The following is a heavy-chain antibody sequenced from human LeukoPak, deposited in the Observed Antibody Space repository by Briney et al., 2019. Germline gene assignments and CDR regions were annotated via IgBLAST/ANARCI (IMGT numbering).Heavy chain of an antibody. CDR3: ASFTALRYFDL. CDR2: IYYSGSA. V-gene: IGHV4-39*07. J-gene: IGHJ2*01. CDR1: GGSISTYY. Sequence: PSETLSLTCTVSGGSISTYYWGWIRQPPGKGLEWIGSIYYSGSAYYNPSLKSRVTISVDTSKNQFSLKLSSVTAADTAVYYCASFTALRYFDLWGRGTLVTVSS. D-gene: IGHD5-18*01.